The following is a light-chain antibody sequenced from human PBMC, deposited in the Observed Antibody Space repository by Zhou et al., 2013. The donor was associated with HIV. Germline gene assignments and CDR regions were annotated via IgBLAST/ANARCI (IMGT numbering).Light chain of an antibody. CDR3: QQRSNWRIT. CDR1: QSVRDN. Sequence: EIVLTQSPATLSVSPGERVTLSCRASQSVRDNLAWYQQKPGQAPRLLIYGASTRATGIPARFSGSGSGTDFTLTISSLEPEDFAVYYCQQRSNWRITFGQGTRLEIK. CDR2: GAS. V-gene: IGKV3-11*01. J-gene: IGKJ5*01.